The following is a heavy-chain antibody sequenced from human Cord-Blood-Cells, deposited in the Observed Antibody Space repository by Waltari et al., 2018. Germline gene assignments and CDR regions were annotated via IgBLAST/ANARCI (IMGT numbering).Heavy chain of an antibody. CDR1: GFTFSSYV. J-gene: IGHJ4*02. V-gene: IGHV3-30*18. CDR2: ISYDGSNK. CDR3: ANSIHTVGDGVTEY. D-gene: IGHD2-8*02. Sequence: QVQLLESGGGVVQPGRSLSLSCSASGFTFSSYVIHWVRPAPGKGLEWVAVISYDGSNKYYADSVKGRFTISRDNSKNTLYLQMNSLRAEDTAVYYCANSIHTVGDGVTEYWGQGTLVTVSS.